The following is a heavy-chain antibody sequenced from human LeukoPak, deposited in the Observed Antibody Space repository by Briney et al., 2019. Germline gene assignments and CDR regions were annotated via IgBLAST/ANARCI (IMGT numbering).Heavy chain of an antibody. CDR2: ISSSGSTI. CDR3: AGYGSGSQGRDDGFDP. CDR1: GFTFSDYY. V-gene: IGHV3-11*01. D-gene: IGHD3-10*01. Sequence: GGSLRLSCAASGFTFSDYYMSWIRQAPGKGLEWVSYISSSGSTIYYADSVKGRFAISRDNAKNSLYLQMDSLRAEDTAVYYCAGYGSGSQGRDDGFDPWGQGTLVTVSS. J-gene: IGHJ5*02.